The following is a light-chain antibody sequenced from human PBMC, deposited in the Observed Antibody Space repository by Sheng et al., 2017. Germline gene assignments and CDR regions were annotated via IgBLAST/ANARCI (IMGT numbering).Light chain of an antibody. J-gene: IGKJ2*01. V-gene: IGKV3-20*01. CDR1: QSVGNNY. CDR3: QQYGSSLPVYT. Sequence: EIVLTQSPGILSVSPGERATVSCRASQSVGNNYLAWYQQKPGQAPRLLIYGASSRATGIPDRFSGSGSGTDFTLTISRLEPEDFAVYYCQQYGSSLPVYTFGQGTKVEIK. CDR2: GAS.